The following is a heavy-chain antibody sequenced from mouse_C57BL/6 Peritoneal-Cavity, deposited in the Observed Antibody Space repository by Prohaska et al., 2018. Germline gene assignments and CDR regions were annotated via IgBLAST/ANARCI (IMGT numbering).Heavy chain of an antibody. V-gene: IGHV5-12*01. CDR3: ARHPGGDY. J-gene: IGHJ4*01. Sequence: SGFTFSDYYMYSVRQTPEKRLEWVAYISNGGGSTYYPDTVKGRFTISRDNAKNTLYLQMSRLKSEDTAMYYCARHPGGDYWGEGTSVTVSS. CDR2: ISNGGGST. CDR1: GFTFSDYY.